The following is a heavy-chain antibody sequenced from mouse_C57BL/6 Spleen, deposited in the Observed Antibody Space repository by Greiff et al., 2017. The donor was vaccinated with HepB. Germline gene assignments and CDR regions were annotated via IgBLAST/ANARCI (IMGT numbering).Heavy chain of an antibody. CDR2: INPNNGGT. V-gene: IGHV1-26*01. CDR3: ARSTIYYYGSSYGDY. CDR1: GYTFTDYY. Sequence: VQLQQSGPELVKPGASVKISCKASGYTFTDYYMNWVKQSHGKSLEWIGDINPNNGGTSYNQKFKGKATLTVDKSSSTAYMELRSLTSEDSAVYYCARSTIYYYGSSYGDYWGQGTTLTVSS. D-gene: IGHD1-1*01. J-gene: IGHJ2*01.